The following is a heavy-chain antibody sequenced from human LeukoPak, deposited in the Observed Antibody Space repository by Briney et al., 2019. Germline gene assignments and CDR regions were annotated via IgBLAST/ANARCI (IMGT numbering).Heavy chain of an antibody. V-gene: IGHV4-59*12. D-gene: IGHD3-22*01. J-gene: IGHJ3*02. CDR1: GGSISSYY. CDR2: MYHSGST. CDR3: ASTMIRDDAFDK. Sequence: SETLSLTCTVSGGSISSYYWSWIRQPPGKGLEWIGYMYHSGSTYYNPSLKSRVTISVDMSRNQFSLKLSSVTAADTAVYYCASTMIRDDAFDKWGQGTMVTVSA.